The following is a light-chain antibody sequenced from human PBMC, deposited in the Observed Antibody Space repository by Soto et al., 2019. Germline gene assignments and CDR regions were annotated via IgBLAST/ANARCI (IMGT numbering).Light chain of an antibody. CDR1: QSVNNY. Sequence: EIVLTQSPATLSLSPGERSTLSCRASQSVNNYLAWYQQKPGQAPRLLIYDASNRATGIPARFSGSGSGADFTLTISSLEPEDFAVYYCQQRSNWPPTFGQGTRLDIK. J-gene: IGKJ5*01. CDR3: QQRSNWPPT. V-gene: IGKV3-11*01. CDR2: DAS.